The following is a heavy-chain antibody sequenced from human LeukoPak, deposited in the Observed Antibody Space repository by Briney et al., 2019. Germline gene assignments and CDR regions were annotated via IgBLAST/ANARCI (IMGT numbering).Heavy chain of an antibody. CDR1: GFTFSSYS. Sequence: GGSLRLSCAASGFTFSSYSMNWVRQAPGKGLEWVSSISSSSYIYYADSVKGRFTISRDNAKNSLYLQMNSLRAEDTAVYYCARSTMVRGVPRYNWFDPWGQGNLVTVSS. D-gene: IGHD3-10*01. CDR2: ISSSSYI. V-gene: IGHV3-21*01. CDR3: ARSTMVRGVPRYNWFDP. J-gene: IGHJ5*02.